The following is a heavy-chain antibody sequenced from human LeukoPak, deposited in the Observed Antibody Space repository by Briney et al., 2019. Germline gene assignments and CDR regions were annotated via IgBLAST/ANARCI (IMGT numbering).Heavy chain of an antibody. V-gene: IGHV3-33*01. CDR1: GFSFSNYG. D-gene: IGHD2/OR15-2a*01. J-gene: IGHJ4*02. Sequence: GSLRLSCAASGFSFSNYGMHWVRQAPGKGLEWVALIWYDGSNKYYTDSVKGRLTISRDNSKDTLFLQMNSLRAEDTAVYYCAREGPRGNSQFDYWGQGTLVTVSS. CDR3: AREGPRGNSQFDY. CDR2: IWYDGSNK.